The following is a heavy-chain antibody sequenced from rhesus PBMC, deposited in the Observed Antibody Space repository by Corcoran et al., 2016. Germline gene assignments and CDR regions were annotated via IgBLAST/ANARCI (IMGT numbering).Heavy chain of an antibody. V-gene: IGHV1-198*02. CDR2: IIPLVGIT. CDR1: GFTFGSYA. CDR3: ARDLLGAYYSGSYYYWGSFDY. Sequence: QVQLVQSGAEVKKPGASVKVSCKASGFTFGSYAINWVRQAPGQGLEWMGVIIPLVGITTYAEKFQGRVTITADTSTSTAYMELSSLRSEDTAVYYCARDLLGAYYSGSYYYWGSFDYWGQGVLVTVSS. D-gene: IGHD3-16*01. J-gene: IGHJ4*01.